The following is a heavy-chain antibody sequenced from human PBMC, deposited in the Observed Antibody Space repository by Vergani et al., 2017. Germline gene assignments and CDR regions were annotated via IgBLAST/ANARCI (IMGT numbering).Heavy chain of an antibody. V-gene: IGHV1-2*02. J-gene: IGHJ3*02. CDR3: ATLEYSSPIDI. Sequence: QVPLVQSGAEVKKPGASVKVSCTASGYTFTSYDINWVRQATGQGLEWMGWMNPNSGGRNYAQKFQGRVTMTRDTSISTAYMELSRLRSDDTAVYYCATLEYSSPIDIWGQGTMVTVSS. CDR1: GYTFTSYD. CDR2: MNPNSGGR. D-gene: IGHD6-6*01.